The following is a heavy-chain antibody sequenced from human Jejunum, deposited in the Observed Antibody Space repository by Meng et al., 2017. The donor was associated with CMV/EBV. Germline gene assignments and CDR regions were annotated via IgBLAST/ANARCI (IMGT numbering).Heavy chain of an antibody. D-gene: IGHD6-19*01. CDR2: IAGNGWT. Sequence: GFTFDNYGMSWVRQAPGKGLEWVSSIAGNGWTYYSDSVEGRFTISRDNAKNSLYLQMNSLRPEDTAFYYCVKDTGATGWYHYFDYWGQGTLVTVSS. J-gene: IGHJ4*02. V-gene: IGHV3-20*03. CDR3: VKDTGATGWYHYFDY. CDR1: GFTFDNYG.